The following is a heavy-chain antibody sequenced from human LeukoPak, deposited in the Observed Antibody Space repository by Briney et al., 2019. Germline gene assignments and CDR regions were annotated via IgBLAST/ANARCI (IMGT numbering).Heavy chain of an antibody. CDR2: INQDGSEK. V-gene: IGHV3-7*01. D-gene: IGHD2-2*01. CDR3: ARMSGVVIVPAAYGY. Sequence: GGSLRLSCAASGFTFSSYWMTWVRQAPGKGLEWVANINQDGSEKYYVDSVKGRFTISRDNAKNSLYLQMNSLRAEDTALYYCARMSGVVIVPAAYGYWGQGTLVTVSS. CDR1: GFTFSSYW. J-gene: IGHJ4*02.